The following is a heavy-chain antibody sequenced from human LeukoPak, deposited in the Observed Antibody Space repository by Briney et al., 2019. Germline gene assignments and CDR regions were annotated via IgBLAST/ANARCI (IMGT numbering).Heavy chain of an antibody. V-gene: IGHV3-30-3*01. J-gene: IGHJ3*02. D-gene: IGHD3-3*01. CDR1: GFTFSSYA. CDR3: AKDSRYDFWSGHYGDAFDI. CDR2: ISYDGSNK. Sequence: GGSLRLSCAASGFTFSSYAMHWVRQAPGKGLEWVAVISYDGSNKYYADSVKGRFTISRDNSKNTLYLQMNSLRAEDTAVYYCAKDSRYDFWSGHYGDAFDIWGQGTMVTVSS.